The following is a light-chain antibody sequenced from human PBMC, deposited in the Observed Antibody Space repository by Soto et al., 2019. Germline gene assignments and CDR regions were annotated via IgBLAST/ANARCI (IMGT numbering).Light chain of an antibody. Sequence: DIQMTQSPSTLSASVGDRVTITCRASQSISIWLAWYQQKPGKATKLLIYKASSLVSGVPSRFSGSGSGTAFTLTISRLQGDDFASDYWQQYNTYSFGPGTKVDI. J-gene: IGKJ3*01. CDR3: QQYNTYS. CDR2: KAS. CDR1: QSISIW. V-gene: IGKV1-5*03.